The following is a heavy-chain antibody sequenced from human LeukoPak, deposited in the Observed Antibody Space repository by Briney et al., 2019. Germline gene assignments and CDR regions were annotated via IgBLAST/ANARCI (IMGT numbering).Heavy chain of an antibody. CDR2: NSASGGSF. J-gene: IGHJ3*01. Sequence: GGSLRLSGAASGFTFRDYAMTWLRQAPGKGPEWVSANSASGGSFYYADSVRGRFTISRDNSKNTLYLQMNGLRVEDTAVYFCAKVRTVSALALDAFDLWGQGTMVTVSS. D-gene: IGHD3-10*01. CDR1: GFTFRDYA. CDR3: AKVRTVSALALDAFDL. V-gene: IGHV3-23*01.